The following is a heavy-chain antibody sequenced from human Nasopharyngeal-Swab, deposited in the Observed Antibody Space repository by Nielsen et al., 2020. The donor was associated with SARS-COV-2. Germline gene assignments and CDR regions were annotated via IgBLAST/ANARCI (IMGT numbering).Heavy chain of an antibody. D-gene: IGHD2-15*01. CDR2: ISGGTGGT. CDR3: AKDYIRRGSN. CDR1: GGSISSYY. Sequence: ETLSLTCTVSGGSISSYYWSWVRQAPGKGLERVSAISGGTGGTFYADSVKGRFTISRDNSKNTLFLQMNSLRAEDTAVYYCAKDYIRRGSNWGQGTLVTVSS. J-gene: IGHJ4*02. V-gene: IGHV3-23*01.